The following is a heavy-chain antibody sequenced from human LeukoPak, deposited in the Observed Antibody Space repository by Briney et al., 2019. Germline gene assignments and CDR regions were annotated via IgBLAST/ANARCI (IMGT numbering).Heavy chain of an antibody. J-gene: IGHJ4*02. V-gene: IGHV3-33*06. CDR2: IWYDGSNK. CDR1: GFTFSSYG. CDR3: AKERIEGSGWPKDFDY. Sequence: GGSLRLSCAASGFTFSSYGMHWVRQAPGKGLEWVAVIWYDGSNKYYADSVKGRFAISRDNSKNTLYLQMNSLRAEDTAVYYCAKERIEGSGWPKDFDYWGQGTLVTVSS. D-gene: IGHD6-19*01.